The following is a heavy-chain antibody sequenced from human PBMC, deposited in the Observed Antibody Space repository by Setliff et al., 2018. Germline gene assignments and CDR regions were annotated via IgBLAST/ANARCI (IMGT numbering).Heavy chain of an antibody. CDR1: GGSSSGYY. D-gene: IGHD2-2*01. CDR3: ARERGLGYCSSTSCRYYYYGMDV. CDR2: INHSGST. V-gene: IGHV4-34*01. Sequence: KPSETLSLTCAVYGGSSSGYYWSWIRQPPGKGLEWIGEINHSGSTTYNPSLKSRVTISVATSKNQFSLKLSSVTAADTAVYYCARERGLGYCSSTSCRYYYYGMDVWGQGTTVTVSS. J-gene: IGHJ6*02.